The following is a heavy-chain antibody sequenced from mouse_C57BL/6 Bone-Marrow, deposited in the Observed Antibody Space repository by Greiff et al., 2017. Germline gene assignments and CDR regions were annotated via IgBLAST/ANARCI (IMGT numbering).Heavy chain of an antibody. CDR2: IDPSDSYT. Sequence: QVQLQQPGAELVMPGASVKLSCKASGYTFTSYWMHWVKQRPGQGLEWIGEIDPSDSYTNYNQKFKGKSTLTVDKSSSTAYMQLSSLTSEASAVYYCANRLAYGGQGTLVTVAA. CDR3: ANRLAY. V-gene: IGHV1-69*01. CDR1: GYTFTSYW. J-gene: IGHJ3*01.